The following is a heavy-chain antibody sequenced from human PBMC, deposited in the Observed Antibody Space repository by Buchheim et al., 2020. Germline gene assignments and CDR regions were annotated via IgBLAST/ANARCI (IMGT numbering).Heavy chain of an antibody. V-gene: IGHV4-39*01. CDR3: ARHDRAYCGGDCYSPDAFDI. Sequence: QLQLQESGPGLVKPSETLSLTCTVSGGSISSSSYYWGWIRQPPGKGLEWIGSIYYSGSTYYNPSLKSRVTISVDKSKNQFSLKLSSVTAADTAVYYCARHDRAYCGGDCYSPDAFDIWGQGT. D-gene: IGHD2-21*02. CDR2: IYYSGST. J-gene: IGHJ3*02. CDR1: GGSISSSSYY.